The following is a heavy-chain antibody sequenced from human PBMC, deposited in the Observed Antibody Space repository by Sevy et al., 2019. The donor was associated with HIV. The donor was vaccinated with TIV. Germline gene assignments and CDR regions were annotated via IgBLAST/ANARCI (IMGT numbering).Heavy chain of an antibody. CDR1: GFICSDHY. J-gene: IGHJ5*02. D-gene: IGHD6-19*01. CDR3: ARGMPVAGINYLDP. CDR2: SRNKANSYTT. V-gene: IGHV3-72*01. Sequence: GGSLRLSCAASGFICSDHYMDWVRQPPGKGLEWVGRSRNKANSYTTEYAASVKGRFIISRDDSKNSLYLQMNSLETEDTAMYYCARGMPVAGINYLDPWGQGTLVTVSS.